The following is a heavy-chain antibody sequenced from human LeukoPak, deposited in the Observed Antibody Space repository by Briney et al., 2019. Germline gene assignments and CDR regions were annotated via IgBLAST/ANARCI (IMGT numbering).Heavy chain of an antibody. J-gene: IGHJ4*02. V-gene: IGHV4-34*01. CDR1: GGSFSGYY. Sequence: KPSETLSLTCAVYGGSFSGYYWSWIRQPPGKGLEWIGEINHSGSTNYNPSLKSRVTISVDTSKNQFSLKLSSVTAADTAVYYCARISGGSGSYYFDYWGQGTLVTVSS. CDR3: ARISGGSGSYYFDY. D-gene: IGHD3-10*01. CDR2: INHSGST.